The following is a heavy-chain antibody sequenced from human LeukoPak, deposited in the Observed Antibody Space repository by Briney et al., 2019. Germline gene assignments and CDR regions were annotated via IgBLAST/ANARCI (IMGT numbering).Heavy chain of an antibody. J-gene: IGHJ6*02. Sequence: PGRSLRLSCAASGFTFSSYGMHWVRQAPGKGLEWVAVIWYDGSNKYYADSVKGRFTISRDNSKNTLYPQMNSLRAEDTAVYYCARGKGIVVVPAEKNYGMDVWGQGTTVTVSS. CDR2: IWYDGSNK. CDR3: ARGKGIVVVPAEKNYGMDV. V-gene: IGHV3-33*01. CDR1: GFTFSSYG. D-gene: IGHD2-2*01.